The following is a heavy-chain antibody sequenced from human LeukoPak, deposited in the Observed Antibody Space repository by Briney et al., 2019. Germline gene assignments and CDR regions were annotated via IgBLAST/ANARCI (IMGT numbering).Heavy chain of an antibody. CDR3: ARGGYSYGYDPWIDY. J-gene: IGHJ4*02. CDR1: GFTFSSYN. CDR2: ISSSSSHI. V-gene: IGHV3-21*04. Sequence: GGSLRLSCAASGFTFSSYNMNWVRQAPGKGLEWVSCISSSSSHIFYAGSVQGRFTISRDNAKNSLYLQMNSLRAEDTAVYYRARGGYSYGYDPWIDYWGQGTLVTVSS. D-gene: IGHD5-18*01.